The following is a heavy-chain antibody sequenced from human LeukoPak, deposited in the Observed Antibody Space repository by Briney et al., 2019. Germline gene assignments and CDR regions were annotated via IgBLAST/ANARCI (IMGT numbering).Heavy chain of an antibody. J-gene: IGHJ3*02. CDR3: AKDLSYLRAFDI. CDR1: GFTFSSYA. D-gene: IGHD2-2*01. V-gene: IGHV3-23*01. Sequence: GGSLRLSCAASGFTFSSYAMAWVRQVPGKGLEWVSAISNSGSKTYYADSVKGRFTISRDNSKNTLYLQMNSLRAEDTAVYYCAKDLSYLRAFDIWGQGTMVTVSS. CDR2: ISNSGSKT.